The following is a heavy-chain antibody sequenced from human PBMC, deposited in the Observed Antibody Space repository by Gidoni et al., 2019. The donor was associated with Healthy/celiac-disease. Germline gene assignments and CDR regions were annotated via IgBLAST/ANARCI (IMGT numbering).Heavy chain of an antibody. V-gene: IGHV3-66*01. J-gene: IGHJ4*02. Sequence: EVQLMESGGGLVQPGGSLRLSCAASGFTVSSNYMSWVRQAPGKGLEWVSVIYSGGSTYYADSVKGRFTISRDNSKNTLYLQMNSLRAEDTAVYYCARSYYGLQPELWGQGTLVTVSS. D-gene: IGHD1-26*01. CDR3: ARSYYGLQPEL. CDR2: IYSGGST. CDR1: GFTVSSNY.